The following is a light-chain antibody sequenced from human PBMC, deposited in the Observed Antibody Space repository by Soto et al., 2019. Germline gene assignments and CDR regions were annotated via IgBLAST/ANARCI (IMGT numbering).Light chain of an antibody. V-gene: IGKV1-39*01. CDR3: QQSFSAPFT. J-gene: IGKJ3*01. Sequence: DIQMTQSPSSLSASVGDRVSITCRASQSIRSHLNWFQHKPEKAPKVLIYGSSSLQGGVTSRFSGSGSGTDFTLTIKSLQPEDFATYYCQQSFSAPFTFGPGSKEDDK. CDR1: QSIRSH. CDR2: GSS.